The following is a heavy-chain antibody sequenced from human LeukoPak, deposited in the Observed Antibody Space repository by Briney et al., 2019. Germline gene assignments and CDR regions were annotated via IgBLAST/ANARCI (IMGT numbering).Heavy chain of an antibody. Sequence: GASVKVSCKASGYTFTGYYMHWVRQATGQGLEWMGWMNPNSGNTGYAQKFQGRVTMTRNTSISTAYMELSSLRSEDTAVYYCARDRYYDATGQVDYWGQGTLVTVSS. CDR2: MNPNSGNT. CDR1: GYTFTGYY. V-gene: IGHV1-8*02. D-gene: IGHD3-22*01. J-gene: IGHJ4*02. CDR3: ARDRYYDATGQVDY.